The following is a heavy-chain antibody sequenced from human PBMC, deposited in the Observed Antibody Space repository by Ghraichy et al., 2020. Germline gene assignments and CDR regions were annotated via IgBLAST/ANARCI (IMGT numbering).Heavy chain of an antibody. CDR1: GYTFSGYY. Sequence: ASVKVSCKASGYTFSGYYMHWVRQAPGQGLEWMGWINPRSGGTNYAQKFQGRITMTRDTSISTAYMELRRLRSDDTAVYYCARDRVRPTYYLDSSASDSWGQGTLVTVS. D-gene: IGHD3-22*01. J-gene: IGHJ4*02. CDR2: INPRSGGT. V-gene: IGHV1-2*02. CDR3: ARDRVRPTYYLDSSASDS.